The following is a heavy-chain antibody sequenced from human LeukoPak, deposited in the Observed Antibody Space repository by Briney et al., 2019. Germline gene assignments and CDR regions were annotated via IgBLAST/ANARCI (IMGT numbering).Heavy chain of an antibody. D-gene: IGHD1-26*01. Sequence: PSETLSLTCNVSGGSISGHYWSWIRQPPGKRLEWIGYVYDSGSTNYNPSLSSRVTISLDTSKNQFSLKLTSVTAADTAVYYCARLSGKWTWRQGTLVTVSS. J-gene: IGHJ5*02. CDR3: ARLSGKWT. CDR1: GGSISGHY. V-gene: IGHV4-59*11. CDR2: VYDSGST.